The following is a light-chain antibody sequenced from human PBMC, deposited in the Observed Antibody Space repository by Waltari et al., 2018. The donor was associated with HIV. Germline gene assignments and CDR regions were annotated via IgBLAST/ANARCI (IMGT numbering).Light chain of an antibody. Sequence: EIVLTQSPATLSLSPGERATLSCRASQSVSIYLAWFQKKPGQAPRLLISAASKRATGIPARFSGSASGTDFTLSISSLQPEDFAVYYCQVRSNWPLITFGQGTRLEIK. CDR3: QVRSNWPLIT. J-gene: IGKJ5*01. CDR2: AAS. CDR1: QSVSIY. V-gene: IGKV3-11*01.